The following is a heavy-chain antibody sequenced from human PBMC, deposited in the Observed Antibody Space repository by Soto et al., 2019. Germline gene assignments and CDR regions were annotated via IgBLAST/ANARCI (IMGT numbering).Heavy chain of an antibody. V-gene: IGHV1-8*01. D-gene: IGHD3-16*02. J-gene: IGHJ6*01. Sequence: ASVKVSCKASGYTFTSYDINWVRQATGQGLEWMGWMNPNSGNTGYAQKFQGRVTMTRNTSISTAYMELSSLRSEDTAVYYCARGLRQRVIGYYYGMEVWGQATTVSVSS. CDR3: ARGLRQRVIGYYYGMEV. CDR1: GYTFTSYD. CDR2: MNPNSGNT.